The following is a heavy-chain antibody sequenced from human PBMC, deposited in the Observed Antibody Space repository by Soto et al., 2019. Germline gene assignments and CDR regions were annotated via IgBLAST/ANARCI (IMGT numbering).Heavy chain of an antibody. D-gene: IGHD3-16*01. Sequence: EVQLVESGGGLVQPGGSLRLSCAASGFIFSDYWMHWVRQVPGKGLVWVSRINNDGTSTKYADSVKGRFTISRDNARKMLYLQMSGLRADYTAVYYCATAQYYERSDYWGQGTLVTVSS. V-gene: IGHV3-74*03. CDR2: INNDGTST. CDR3: ATAQYYERSDY. J-gene: IGHJ4*02. CDR1: GFIFSDYW.